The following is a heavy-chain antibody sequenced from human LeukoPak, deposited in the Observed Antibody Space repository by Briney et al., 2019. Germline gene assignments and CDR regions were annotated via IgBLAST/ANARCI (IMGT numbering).Heavy chain of an antibody. J-gene: IGHJ4*02. CDR2: IKQDGSEK. D-gene: IGHD4-11*01. CDR1: KFTFSNFW. Sequence: PGGSLRLSCAASKFTFSNFWMSWLRQAPGKGLEWVASIKQDGSEKYYVDSVRGRFTISRDNAKNSLYLQMNSLRAGDTAVYYCARAFSVTTDYFDYWGQGTLVTVSS. V-gene: IGHV3-7*03. CDR3: ARAFSVTTDYFDY.